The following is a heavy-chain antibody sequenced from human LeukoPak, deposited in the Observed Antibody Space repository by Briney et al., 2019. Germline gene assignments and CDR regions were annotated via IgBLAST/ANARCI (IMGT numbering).Heavy chain of an antibody. V-gene: IGHV4-34*01. J-gene: IGHJ6*02. CDR1: GGSFSGYY. Sequence: KTSETLSLTCAVYGGSFSGYYWSWIRQPPGKGLEWIGEINHSGSTNYNPSLKSRVTISVDTSKNQFSLKLSSVTAADTAVYYCARVIAVADPYYYYGMDVWGQGTTVTVSS. D-gene: IGHD6-19*01. CDR3: ARVIAVADPYYYYGMDV. CDR2: INHSGST.